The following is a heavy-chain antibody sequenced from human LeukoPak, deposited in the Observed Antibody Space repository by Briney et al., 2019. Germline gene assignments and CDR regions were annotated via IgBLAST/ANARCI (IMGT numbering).Heavy chain of an antibody. Sequence: SETLSLTCAVYGGSFSGYYLSWIRQPPGKGLEWIGEINHSGSTNYNPSLKSRVTISVDTSKNQFSLKLSSVTAADTAVYYCARESYSSGWLDYWGQGTLVTVSS. CDR3: ARESYSSGWLDY. V-gene: IGHV4-34*01. J-gene: IGHJ4*02. D-gene: IGHD6-19*01. CDR1: GGSFSGYY. CDR2: INHSGST.